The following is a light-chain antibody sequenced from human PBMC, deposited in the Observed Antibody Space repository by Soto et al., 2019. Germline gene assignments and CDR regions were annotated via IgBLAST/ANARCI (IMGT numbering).Light chain of an antibody. V-gene: IGLV2-23*01. Sequence: QSVLTQPASVSGSPGQSITISCTGTSSDVGSYNLVSWYQQHPGKAPKLMIYEGSKRPSGGSNRFSGSKSGNTASLTISGLQAEDEADYYCCSYAGSNYVFGTGTKGTVL. CDR3: CSYAGSNYV. CDR1: SSDVGSYNL. CDR2: EGS. J-gene: IGLJ1*01.